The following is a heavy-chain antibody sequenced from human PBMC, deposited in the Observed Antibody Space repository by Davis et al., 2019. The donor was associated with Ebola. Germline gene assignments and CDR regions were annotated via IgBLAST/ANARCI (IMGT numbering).Heavy chain of an antibody. CDR1: GFSFSTYT. CDR3: AKDTSNVWFDV. D-gene: IGHD6-19*01. Sequence: PGGSLRLSCAASGFSFSTYTMTWVRQAPGKGLEWVSAISGSGGSTYYADSVKGRFTISRDNSKNTLHLQMNSLRIEDTAIYYCAKDTSNVWFDVWGQGTMVTVSS. J-gene: IGHJ3*01. CDR2: ISGSGGST. V-gene: IGHV3-23*01.